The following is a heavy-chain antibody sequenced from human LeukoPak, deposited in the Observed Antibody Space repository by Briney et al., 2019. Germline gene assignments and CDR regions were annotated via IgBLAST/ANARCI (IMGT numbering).Heavy chain of an antibody. Sequence: GASVKVSCKASGYTFTSYAMHWVRQAPGQRLEWMGWINAGNGNTKYSQKFQGGVTITRDTSASTAYMELSSLRSEDTAVYYCARDGIAAAGTWDYYYYGMDVWGQGTTVTVSS. CDR2: INAGNGNT. J-gene: IGHJ6*02. CDR3: ARDGIAAAGTWDYYYYGMDV. V-gene: IGHV1-3*01. CDR1: GYTFTSYA. D-gene: IGHD6-13*01.